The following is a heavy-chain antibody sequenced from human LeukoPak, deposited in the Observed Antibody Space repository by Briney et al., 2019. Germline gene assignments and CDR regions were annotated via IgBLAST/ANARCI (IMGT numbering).Heavy chain of an antibody. D-gene: IGHD5-24*01. CDR1: GFTFSSYG. CDR2: ISYDGSNK. Sequence: GGSLRLSCAASGFTFSSYGMHWVRQAPGKGLEWVAVISYDGSNKYYADSVKGRFTISRDNSKNTLYLQMNSLRAEDTAVYYCAKEHRARPIRWLQQGGPLDYWGQGTLVTVSS. J-gene: IGHJ4*02. CDR3: AKEHRARPIRWLQQGGPLDY. V-gene: IGHV3-30*18.